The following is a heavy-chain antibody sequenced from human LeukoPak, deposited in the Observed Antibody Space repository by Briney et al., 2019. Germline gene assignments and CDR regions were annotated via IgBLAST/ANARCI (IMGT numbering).Heavy chain of an antibody. CDR2: ISYSGST. CDR3: ARELSYRSGSYYKPIDY. CDR1: GGSISSGDYY. Sequence: SETLSLTCTVSGGSISSGDYYWGWIRQPPGKGLEWIGYISYSGSTYYNPSLKSRVTISVDTSKNQFSLKLSSVTAADTAVYYCARELSYRSGSYYKPIDYWGQGTLVTVSS. D-gene: IGHD3-10*01. V-gene: IGHV4-30-4*01. J-gene: IGHJ4*02.